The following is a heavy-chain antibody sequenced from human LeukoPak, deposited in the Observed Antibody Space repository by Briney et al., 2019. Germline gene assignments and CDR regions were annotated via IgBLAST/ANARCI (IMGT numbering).Heavy chain of an antibody. CDR2: INPSGGST. CDR3: AREKSNDYVWGSYRRFDY. D-gene: IGHD3-16*02. J-gene: IGHJ4*02. CDR1: GYTFTSYG. V-gene: IGHV1-46*01. Sequence: ASVKVSCKASGYTFTSYGISWVRQAPGQGLEWMGIINPSGGSTSYAQKFQGRVTMTRDMSTSTVYMELSSLRSEDTAVYYCAREKSNDYVWGSYRRFDYWGQGTLVTVSS.